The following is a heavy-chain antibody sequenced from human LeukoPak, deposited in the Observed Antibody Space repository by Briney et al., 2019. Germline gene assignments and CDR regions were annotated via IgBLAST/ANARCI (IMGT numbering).Heavy chain of an antibody. CDR2: ISYDGSNK. J-gene: IGHJ4*02. Sequence: GGSLRLSCAASEFTFDSYAMHWVRQAPGKGLEWVAVISYDGSNKYYADSVKGRFTISRDNSKNTLYLQMNSLRAEDTAVYYCARDPSLDFWSGYLDYWGQGTLVTVSS. V-gene: IGHV3-30-3*01. CDR1: EFTFDSYA. CDR3: ARDPSLDFWSGYLDY. D-gene: IGHD3-3*01.